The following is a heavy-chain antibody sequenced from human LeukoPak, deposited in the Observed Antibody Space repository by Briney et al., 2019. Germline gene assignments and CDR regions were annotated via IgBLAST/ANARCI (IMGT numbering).Heavy chain of an antibody. CDR3: ARLSGYSSGHYYSDY. Sequence: SETLSLTCTVSGGSISSDYWSWIRQPPGKGLEWIGYIYYRGSTNYNPSLKSRVTISVDTSKNQFSPKLSSVTAADTAVYYCARLSGYSSGHYYSDYWGQGTLVTVSS. CDR2: IYYRGST. V-gene: IGHV4-59*01. CDR1: GGSISSDY. D-gene: IGHD3-22*01. J-gene: IGHJ4*02.